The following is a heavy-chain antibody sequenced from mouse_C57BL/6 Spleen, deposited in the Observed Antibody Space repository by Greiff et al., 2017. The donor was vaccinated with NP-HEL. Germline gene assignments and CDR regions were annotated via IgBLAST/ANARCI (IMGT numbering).Heavy chain of an antibody. J-gene: IGHJ1*03. D-gene: IGHD4-1*01. CDR2: ISYDGSN. Sequence: VQLKQSGPGLVKPSQSLSLTCSVTGYSITSGYYWNWIRQFPGNKLEWMGYISYDGSNNYNPSLKNRISITRDTSKNQFFLKLNSVTTEDTATYYCARGGPNWDWYFDVWGTGTTVTVSS. V-gene: IGHV3-6*01. CDR1: GYSITSGYY. CDR3: ARGGPNWDWYFDV.